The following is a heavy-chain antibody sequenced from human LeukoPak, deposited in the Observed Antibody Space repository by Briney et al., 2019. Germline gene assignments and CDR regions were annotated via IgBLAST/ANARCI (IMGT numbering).Heavy chain of an antibody. CDR3: ARERLVDLATIFDY. CDR2: TYYRGSS. Sequence: PSETLSLTCVVSGGSISGYYWTWIRQPPGKGLEWIGYTYYRGSSGFNPSLRSRVTISVDMSKNQVSLKLTSVTAADTAVYYCARERLVDLATIFDYWGQGAPVTVSS. CDR1: GGSISGYY. D-gene: IGHD5-24*01. V-gene: IGHV4-59*01. J-gene: IGHJ4*02.